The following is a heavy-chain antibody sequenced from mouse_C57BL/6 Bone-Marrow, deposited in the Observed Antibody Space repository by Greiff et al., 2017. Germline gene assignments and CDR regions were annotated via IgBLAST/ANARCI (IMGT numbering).Heavy chain of an antibody. J-gene: IGHJ2*01. CDR1: GYTFTSYC. D-gene: IGHD1-1*01. V-gene: IGHV1-55*01. Sequence: VQLQQPGAELVKPGASVKMYCNASGYTFTSYCITWVKQRPGQGLVWIGDIYPGSGSTNYNEKFNSQATLTVDTSSSTAYMQLSSLSSADSAVYYCTGYYGSDDYWGQGTTLTVSS. CDR3: TGYYGSDDY. CDR2: IYPGSGST.